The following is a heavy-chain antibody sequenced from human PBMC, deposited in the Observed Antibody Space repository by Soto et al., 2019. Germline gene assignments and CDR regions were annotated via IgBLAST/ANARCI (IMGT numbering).Heavy chain of an antibody. J-gene: IGHJ4*02. CDR2: ISGSGGST. Sequence: EVQLLESGGGLVQPGGSLRLSCAASGFTFSSYAMSWVRQAPGKGLEWVSAISGSGGSTYYADSVKGRFTISRDNSKNTLYLQMNSLRAEDTAVYYCAKDRTGITMIVVVMEPPRYWGQGTLVTVSS. V-gene: IGHV3-23*01. CDR3: AKDRTGITMIVVVMEPPRY. D-gene: IGHD3-22*01. CDR1: GFTFSSYA.